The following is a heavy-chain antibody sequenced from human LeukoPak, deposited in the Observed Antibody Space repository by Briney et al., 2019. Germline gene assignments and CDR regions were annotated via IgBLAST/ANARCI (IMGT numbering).Heavy chain of an antibody. D-gene: IGHD6-19*01. J-gene: IGHJ4*02. CDR3: ARDPSSGWYWDY. V-gene: IGHV3-33*01. CDR2: IWYDGSNK. Sequence: PGGSLILSCAASGFTFSSYGMHWVRQAPGKGLEWVAVIWYDGSNKYYADSVKGRFTISRDNSKNTLYLQMNSLRAEDTAVYYCARDPSSGWYWDYWGQGTLVTVSS. CDR1: GFTFSSYG.